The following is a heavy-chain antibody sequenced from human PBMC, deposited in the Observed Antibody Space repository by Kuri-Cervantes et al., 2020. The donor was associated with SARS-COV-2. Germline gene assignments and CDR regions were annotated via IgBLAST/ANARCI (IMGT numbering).Heavy chain of an antibody. CDR3: AREGNDYYLSGAGWFDP. Sequence: SETLSLTCTVSGGSISSSSYYWGWIRQPPGKGLEWIGYIYYSGSTNYNPSLKSRITISVDTSKNQFSLKLSSVTAADTAVYYCAREGNDYYLSGAGWFDPWGQGTLVTVSS. J-gene: IGHJ5*02. CDR2: IYYSGST. D-gene: IGHD3-10*01. V-gene: IGHV4-61*01. CDR1: GGSISSSSYY.